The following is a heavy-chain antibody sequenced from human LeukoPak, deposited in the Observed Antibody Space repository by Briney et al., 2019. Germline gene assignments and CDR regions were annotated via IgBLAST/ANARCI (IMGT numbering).Heavy chain of an antibody. CDR3: ARQSGSYPLYYFDY. D-gene: IGHD1-26*01. CDR1: GASIGSYY. J-gene: IGHJ4*02. V-gene: IGHV4-59*01. Sequence: SETLSLTCTVSGASIGSYYWSWIRQPPGKGLEWIGYIYYSGSTNYNPSLKSRVTISVDTSKNQFSLKLSSVTAADTAVYYCARQSGSYPLYYFDYWGQGTLVTVSS. CDR2: IYYSGST.